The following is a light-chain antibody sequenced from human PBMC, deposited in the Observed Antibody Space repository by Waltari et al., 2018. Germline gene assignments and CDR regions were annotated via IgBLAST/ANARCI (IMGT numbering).Light chain of an antibody. CDR1: SSDVGGYNY. CDR2: DVS. J-gene: IGLJ2*01. Sequence: QSALTQPASVSGSPGQSITISCTGTSSDVGGYNYVSWYPQHPGKAPKPMIYDVSNRXXXXXXXXSGSKSCNTASLTISGLQAEDEADYYCSSYTSSSTLVFGGGTKLTVL. V-gene: IGLV2-14*03. CDR3: SSYTSSSTLV.